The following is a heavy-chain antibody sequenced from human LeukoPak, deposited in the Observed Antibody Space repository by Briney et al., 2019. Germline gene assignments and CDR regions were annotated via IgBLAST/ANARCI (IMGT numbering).Heavy chain of an antibody. CDR3: ARGGEWHYYDSSGYYPFDY. CDR2: IIPIFGTA. J-gene: IGHJ4*02. V-gene: IGHV1-69*13. Sequence: SVKVSCKASGGTFSSYAISWVRQAPGQGLEWMGGIIPIFGTANYAQKSQGRVTITADESTSTAYMELSSLRSEDTAVYYCARGGEWHYYDSSGYYPFDYWGQGTLVTVSS. D-gene: IGHD3-22*01. CDR1: GGTFSSYA.